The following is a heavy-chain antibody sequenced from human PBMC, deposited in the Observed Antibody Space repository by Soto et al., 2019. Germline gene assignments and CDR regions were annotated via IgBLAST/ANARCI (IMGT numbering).Heavy chain of an antibody. V-gene: IGHV4-39*01. CDR1: GGSISSSSYY. CDR3: ARHPYSGSYAFFDY. Sequence: SETLSLTCTVSGGSISSSSYYWGWIRQPPGKGLEWIGSIYYSGSTYYNPSLKSRVTISVDTSKNQFSLKLSSVTAADTAVYYCARHPYSGSYAFFDYWGQGTLVTVSS. J-gene: IGHJ4*02. D-gene: IGHD1-26*01. CDR2: IYYSGST.